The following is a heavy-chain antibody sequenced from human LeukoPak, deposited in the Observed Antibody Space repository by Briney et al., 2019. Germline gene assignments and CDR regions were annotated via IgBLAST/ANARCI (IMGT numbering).Heavy chain of an antibody. V-gene: IGHV4-4*07. CDR1: GGSFTNYY. CDR3: ARVTYSSSSISVDAFDI. CDR2: IYTSGST. J-gene: IGHJ3*02. D-gene: IGHD6-6*01. Sequence: PSETLSLTCTVSGGSFTNYYWSWIRQPAGKGLEWIGRIYTSGSTNYNPSLKSRVTMSVDTSKNQFSLRLSSVTAADTAVYYCARVTYSSSSISVDAFDIWGQGTMVTVSS.